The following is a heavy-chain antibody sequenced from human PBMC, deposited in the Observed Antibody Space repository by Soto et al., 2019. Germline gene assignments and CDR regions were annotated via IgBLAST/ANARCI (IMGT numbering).Heavy chain of an antibody. V-gene: IGHV4-30-4*01. Sequence: TLSLTCTVSGDSITNGNYYWSWIRQPPGKGLEWIGYIYYSGSTYSNPSLNGRLTMSVDTSTNQFSLKLSSVTAADTALYYCARHYYDSSAYHFVGLDYWGQGTLVTVSS. CDR2: IYYSGST. CDR3: ARHYYDSSAYHFVGLDY. CDR1: GDSITNGNYY. D-gene: IGHD3-22*01. J-gene: IGHJ4*02.